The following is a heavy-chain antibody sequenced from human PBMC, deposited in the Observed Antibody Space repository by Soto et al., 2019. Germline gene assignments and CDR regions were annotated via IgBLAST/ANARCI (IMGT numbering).Heavy chain of an antibody. D-gene: IGHD3-16*01. CDR3: SRPDEGSYSSNHHYYYALDV. CDR1: GGIFRRYA. V-gene: IGHV1-69*01. Sequence: QVQLLQSGAEVKKPGSSVKVSCTVSGGIFRRYAISWVRQAPGQGLEWLGGIVPIFGTTKYAQKFQGRVTITADESTSTAYMDLSSLLSDDTAVYYCSRPDEGSYSSNHHYYYALDVWGQGTTVTVSS. CDR2: IVPIFGTT. J-gene: IGHJ6*02.